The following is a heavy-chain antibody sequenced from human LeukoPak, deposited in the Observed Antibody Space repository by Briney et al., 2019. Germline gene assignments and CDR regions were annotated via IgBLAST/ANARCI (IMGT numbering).Heavy chain of an antibody. CDR1: GYLFTTYG. CDR2: ISGYSGKT. D-gene: IGHD4-17*01. Sequence: EASVKVSCKTSGYLFTTYGISWVRQAPGQGLEWMGWISGYSGKTNYAQKLQGRVTMTTDTSTSTAYMELRSLISDDAAVYYCARGDDYGDYWGLYWGQGTLVTVSS. CDR3: ARGDDYGDYWGLY. V-gene: IGHV1-18*01. J-gene: IGHJ4*02.